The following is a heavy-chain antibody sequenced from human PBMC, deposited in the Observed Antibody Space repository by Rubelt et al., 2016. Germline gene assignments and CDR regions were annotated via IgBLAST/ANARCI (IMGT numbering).Heavy chain of an antibody. Sequence: QVQLVQSGAEVRKPGASVKVSCKASGYTFVSYYIHWVRQAPGQGLEWLGLVDPSRGGTDFAQKFQGRVTMTRDTSTNTVYIELSSLISDDTAVYYCARYQDGVSLDFWGQGTLVTVSS. D-gene: IGHD5-24*01. J-gene: IGHJ4*02. CDR3: ARYQDGVSLDF. CDR1: GYTFVSYY. V-gene: IGHV1-46*01. CDR2: VDPSRGGT.